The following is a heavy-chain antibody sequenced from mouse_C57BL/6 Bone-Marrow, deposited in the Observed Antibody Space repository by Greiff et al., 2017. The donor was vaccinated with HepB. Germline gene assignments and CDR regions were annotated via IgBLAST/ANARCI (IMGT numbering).Heavy chain of an antibody. J-gene: IGHJ2*01. CDR3: ARYIGGPAWGYFDY. CDR1: GFTFTDYY. Sequence: DVKLVESGGGLVQPGGSLSLSCAASGFTFTDYYMSWVRQPPGKALEWLGFIRNKANGYTTEYSASVKGRFTISRDNSQSILYLQMNALRAEDSATYYCARYIGGPAWGYFDYWGQGTTLTVSS. V-gene: IGHV7-3*01. CDR2: IRNKANGYTT.